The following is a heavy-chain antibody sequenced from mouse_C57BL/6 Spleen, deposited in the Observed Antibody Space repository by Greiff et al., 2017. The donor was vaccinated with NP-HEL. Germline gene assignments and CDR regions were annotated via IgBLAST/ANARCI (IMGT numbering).Heavy chain of an antibody. D-gene: IGHD1-1*01. J-gene: IGHJ3*01. CDR1: GFTFSSYG. CDR3: ARHAPITTVVAERFAY. Sequence: EVKLVESGGDLVKPGGSLKLSCAASGFTFSSYGMSWVRQTPDERLEWVATISSGGSYTYYPDSVKGRFTISRDNAKNTLYLQMSSLKSEDTAMYYCARHAPITTVVAERFAYWGQGTLVTVSA. V-gene: IGHV5-6*01. CDR2: ISSGGSYT.